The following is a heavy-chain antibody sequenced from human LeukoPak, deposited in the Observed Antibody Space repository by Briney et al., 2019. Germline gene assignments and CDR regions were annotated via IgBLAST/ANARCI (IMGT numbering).Heavy chain of an antibody. Sequence: GGSLRLSCAASGFTFSSYWMSWVRQAPGKGLEWVASIKQDGSEKYYVDSVKGRFTISRGNAKNSLYLQMNSLRAEDTALYYCARAPGEGRFDPWGQGTLVTVSS. CDR2: IKQDGSEK. CDR3: ARAPGEGRFDP. CDR1: GFTFSSYW. D-gene: IGHD4-17*01. J-gene: IGHJ5*02. V-gene: IGHV3-7*01.